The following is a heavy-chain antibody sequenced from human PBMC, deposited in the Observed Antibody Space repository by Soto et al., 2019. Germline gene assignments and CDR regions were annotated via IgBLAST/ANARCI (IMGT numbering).Heavy chain of an antibody. CDR3: VGGYPWVGFDY. CDR1: GGSISSYY. CDR2: LYYHGSA. J-gene: IGHJ4*02. Sequence: PSETLSLTCTVSGGSISSYYWSWIRQPPGKGLEWIGNLYYHGSASYNPSLKSRVTMSVDTSKIQFSLELSSVTAADTALYICVGGYPWVGFDYWAQGTMVSVSS. D-gene: IGHD3-22*01. V-gene: IGHV4-59*04.